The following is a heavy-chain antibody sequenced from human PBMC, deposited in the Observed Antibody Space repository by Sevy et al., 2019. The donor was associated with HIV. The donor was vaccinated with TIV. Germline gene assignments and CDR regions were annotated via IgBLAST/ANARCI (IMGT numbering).Heavy chain of an antibody. V-gene: IGHV3-15*01. D-gene: IGHD1-1*01. CDR2: IKSKTDGGTT. J-gene: IGHJ4*02. Sequence: LGGSLRLSCAASGFTFSNAWMSWVRQAPGKGLEWVGRIKSKTDGGTTDYAAPVKGRFTISRDDSKNTLYLQMNSLKTEDTAVYYCTTALRLEGSFDYWGQGTLVTVSS. CDR1: GFTFSNAW. CDR3: TTALRLEGSFDY.